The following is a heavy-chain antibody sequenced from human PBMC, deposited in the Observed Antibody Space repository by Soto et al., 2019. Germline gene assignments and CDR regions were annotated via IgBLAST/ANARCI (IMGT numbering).Heavy chain of an antibody. CDR3: AQVKDIALLMDRFDP. D-gene: IGHD2-8*01. J-gene: IGHJ5*02. CDR2: INPGGGTT. CDR1: GYSFTSYH. V-gene: IGHV1-46*01. Sequence: QVQLVQSGAEVRKPGAPVRLSCKASGYSFTSYHIHWVRQAPGQGLEWMGIINPGGGTTSYAQKFQGKVNLPREQSARTVYMELSSMKSNDTDVYYCAQVKDIALLMDRFDPGGQGTLVTLSS.